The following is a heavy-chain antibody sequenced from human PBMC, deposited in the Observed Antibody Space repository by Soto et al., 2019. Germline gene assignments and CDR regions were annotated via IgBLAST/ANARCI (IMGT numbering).Heavy chain of an antibody. CDR2: IYYTGRT. J-gene: IGHJ4*02. CDR3: AREGSYHYFDY. V-gene: IGHV4-31*03. CDR1: DGSVSRGGYY. Sequence: QVQLQESGPGLVKPSQTLSLACTVSDGSVSRGGYYWSWFRQSPGKGLEWIGNIYYTGRTSYNPSLKSRVTISLETSKRQFSLRLASVSAADTALYYCAREGSYHYFDYWGQGALVTVSS. D-gene: IGHD1-26*01.